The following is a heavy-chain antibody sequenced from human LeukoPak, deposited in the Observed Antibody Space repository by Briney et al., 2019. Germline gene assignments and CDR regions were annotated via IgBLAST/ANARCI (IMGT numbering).Heavy chain of an antibody. CDR2: VSDSGDVT. D-gene: IGHD4-11*01. CDR1: GFTFCTFA. CDR3: ARYPSYSDSLDD. J-gene: IGHJ4*02. Sequence: PGGSLRLSCAASGFTFCTFAMTWVRQAPGKGLEWVSTVSDSGDVTYSADSVKGRFTISRDNSGNTLFLRMVSLRAEDTAVYYCARYPSYSDSLDDWGQGTLVTVSS. V-gene: IGHV3-23*01.